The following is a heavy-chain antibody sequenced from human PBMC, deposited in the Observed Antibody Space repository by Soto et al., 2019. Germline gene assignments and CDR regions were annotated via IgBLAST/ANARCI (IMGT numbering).Heavy chain of an antibody. Sequence: SETLSLTCTVSGGSISSYYWSWIRQPPGKGLEWIGYIYYNVNTNYNPSLKSRVTISVDTSKNQFSLKLSSVTAADTAVYYCARHETTHGDYDYWGQGTLVTVSS. V-gene: IGHV4-59*08. CDR2: IYYNVNT. J-gene: IGHJ4*02. CDR1: GGSISSYY. CDR3: ARHETTHGDYDY. D-gene: IGHD4-17*01.